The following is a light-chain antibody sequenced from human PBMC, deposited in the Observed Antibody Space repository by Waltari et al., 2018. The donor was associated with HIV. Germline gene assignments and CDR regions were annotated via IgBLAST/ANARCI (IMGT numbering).Light chain of an antibody. V-gene: IGLV2-23*02. J-gene: IGLJ1*01. CDR2: EVS. Sequence: QPALTQPAPVFGSPGRSITSPSTGTISGFGIYTLVSWYQQHPGKAPKLMIYEVSKRPSGVSNRFSGSKSDNTASLTISGLQAEDEADYYCCSYAGFYVFGTGTKVTVL. CDR3: CSYAGFYV. CDR1: ISGFGIYTL.